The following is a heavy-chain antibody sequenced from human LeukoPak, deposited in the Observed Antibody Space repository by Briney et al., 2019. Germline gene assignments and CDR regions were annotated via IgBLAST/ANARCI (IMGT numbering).Heavy chain of an antibody. V-gene: IGHV4-34*01. Sequence: SETLSLTCAVYGGSFSGYYWSWIRQPPGKGLEWIGEINYSGSTNYNPSLKSRVTISVDTSKNQFSLKLSSVTAADTAVYYCARGEFTMIVPFDYWGQGTLVTVSS. J-gene: IGHJ4*02. CDR3: ARGEFTMIVPFDY. CDR2: INYSGST. CDR1: GGSFSGYY. D-gene: IGHD3-22*01.